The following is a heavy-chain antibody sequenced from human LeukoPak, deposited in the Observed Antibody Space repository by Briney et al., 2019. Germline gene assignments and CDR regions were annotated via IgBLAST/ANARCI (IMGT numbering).Heavy chain of an antibody. D-gene: IGHD3-3*01. V-gene: IGHV4-34*01. CDR1: GGSFSGYY. CDR2: INHSGST. Sequence: SETLSLTCAVYGGSFSGYYWSWIRQPPGKGLEWIGEINHSGSTNHNPSLKSRVTISVDTSKNQFSLKLSSVTAADTAVYYCAVRYYDFWSGYYTDDYWGQGTLVTVSS. CDR3: AVRYYDFWSGYYTDDY. J-gene: IGHJ4*02.